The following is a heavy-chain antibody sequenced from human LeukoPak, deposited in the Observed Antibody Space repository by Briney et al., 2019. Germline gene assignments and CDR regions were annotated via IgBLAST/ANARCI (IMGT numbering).Heavy chain of an antibody. V-gene: IGHV3-49*04. Sequence: PGGSLRLSCTTSGLTFGDYGMNWVRQAPGNGLEWVGLIRSTGHGGTTEYAASVKGRFTLSRDDSKSIVYLQMNGLKTEDTAVYYCAPSHCGDTTCYVGLDVWGQGTTVTVPS. J-gene: IGHJ6*02. D-gene: IGHD2-2*01. CDR1: GLTFGDYG. CDR3: APSHCGDTTCYVGLDV. CDR2: IRSTGHGGTT.